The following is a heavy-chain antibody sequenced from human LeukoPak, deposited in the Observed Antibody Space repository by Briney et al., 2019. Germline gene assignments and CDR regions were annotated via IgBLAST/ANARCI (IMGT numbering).Heavy chain of an antibody. CDR3: ARGLHFTMVRGGTTNYYYGMDV. CDR1: GGTFNSFG. V-gene: IGHV1-69*04. J-gene: IGHJ6*02. Sequence: SVKVSCKASGGTFNSFGINWVRQAPGQGLEWLGRIIPIVGITNYAQKFQGRVTIIADNSTRTAYMKLSSLTSEDTAVYYCARGLHFTMVRGGTTNYYYGMDVWGQGTSVTVSS. D-gene: IGHD3-10*01. CDR2: IIPIVGIT.